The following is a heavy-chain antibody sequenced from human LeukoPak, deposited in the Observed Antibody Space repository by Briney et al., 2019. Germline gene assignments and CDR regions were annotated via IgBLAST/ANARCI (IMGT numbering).Heavy chain of an antibody. J-gene: IGHJ4*02. CDR2: ISSSSSYI. Sequence: GGSLRLSCAASGFTFSSYSMNWVRQAPGKGLEWVSSISSSSSYIYYADSVKGRFTISRDNAKNSLYLQMNSLRAEDTALYYCAKDISPSIAVAGFDYWGQGTLVTVSS. V-gene: IGHV3-21*04. CDR3: AKDISPSIAVAGFDY. CDR1: GFTFSSYS. D-gene: IGHD6-19*01.